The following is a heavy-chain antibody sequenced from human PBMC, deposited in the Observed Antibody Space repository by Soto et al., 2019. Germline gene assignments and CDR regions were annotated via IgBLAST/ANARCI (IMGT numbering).Heavy chain of an antibody. D-gene: IGHD3-10*01. CDR2: ISSSSSYI. V-gene: IGHV3-21*01. CDR3: ARDAPNYYGSGSYIDY. CDR1: GFTFSSYS. Sequence: GGSLRLSCAASGFTFSSYSMNWVRQAPGKGLEWVSSISSSSSYIYYADSVKGRFTISRDNAKNSLYLQMNSLRAEDTAVYYCARDAPNYYGSGSYIDYWGQGTLVTVSS. J-gene: IGHJ4*02.